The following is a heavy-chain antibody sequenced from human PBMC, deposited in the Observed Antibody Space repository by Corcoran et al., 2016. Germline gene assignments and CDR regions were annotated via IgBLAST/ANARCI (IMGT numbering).Heavy chain of an antibody. CDR2: ISAYNGNT. Sequence: QGQLGQCGAEGKKPGASVKVSCKASGYTFTSYDIRWVRQAPGQGLEWMGWISAYNGNTNYAQKLQGRVTMTTDKSTSKAYMELRSLRSDDTAVYYCRSRSPEYVEDYWGQGTLVTVSS. V-gene: IGHV1-18*01. CDR1: GYTFTSYD. D-gene: IGHD6-6*01. J-gene: IGHJ4*02. CDR3: RSRSPEYVEDY.